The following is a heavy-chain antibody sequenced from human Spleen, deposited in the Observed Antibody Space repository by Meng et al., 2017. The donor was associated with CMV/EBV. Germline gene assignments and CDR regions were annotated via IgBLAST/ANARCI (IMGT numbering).Heavy chain of an antibody. CDR2: INPNSGGT. CDR1: GYTFTGYY. Sequence: ASVKVSCKASGYTFTGYYIQWVRQAPGQGLEWMGGINPNSGGTNYAQKFQGRVIMTRDTSISTAHMELSRLRSDDTAVYYCARCEGDYNCYYGMDVWGQGTTVTVSS. CDR3: ARCEGDYNCYYGMDV. J-gene: IGHJ6*02. V-gene: IGHV1-2*02. D-gene: IGHD1-1*01.